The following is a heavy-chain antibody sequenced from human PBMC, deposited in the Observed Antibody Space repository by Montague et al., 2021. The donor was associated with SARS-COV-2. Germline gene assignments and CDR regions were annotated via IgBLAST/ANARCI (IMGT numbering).Heavy chain of an antibody. CDR2: IYWDDDK. D-gene: IGHD6-13*01. J-gene: IGHJ5*02. V-gene: IGHV2-5*02. CDR1: GFSLSTSGVG. CDR3: AHRPSIAAAGTFRFDP. Sequence: PALVKPTQTLTLTCTFSGFSLSTSGVGVGWVRQPPGKALEWLALIYWDDDKRYSPSLKSRLTITKDTSKNQVVLTMTNTDPVDTATYYCAHRPSIAAAGTFRFDPWGQGTLVTVSS.